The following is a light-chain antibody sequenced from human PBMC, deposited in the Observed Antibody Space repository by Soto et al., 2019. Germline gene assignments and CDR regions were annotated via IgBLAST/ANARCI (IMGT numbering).Light chain of an antibody. CDR2: DAS. CDR3: QQCTVPVT. Sequence: DIHMTQSPSTLSASVGDRVTITCRASETIGTRLAWYQQKPGKAPNLLIFDASSLKNGVPSRFSGSGSGTDFTLTIDSLQPDDFATYYCQQCTVPVTFGPGTKVHIK. J-gene: IGKJ3*01. V-gene: IGKV1-5*01. CDR1: ETIGTR.